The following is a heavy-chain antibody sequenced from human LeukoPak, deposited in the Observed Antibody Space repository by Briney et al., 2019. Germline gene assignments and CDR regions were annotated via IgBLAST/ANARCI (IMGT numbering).Heavy chain of an antibody. J-gene: IGHJ4*02. CDR2: ISSSSYI. D-gene: IGHD3-22*01. CDR1: GFTFSSYS. V-gene: IGHV3-21*01. CDR3: ASPRGAYDSSGYLH. Sequence: GGSLRLSCAASGFTFSSYSMNWVRQAPGKGLEWVSSISSSSYIYYADPVKGRFTISRDNAKNSLYLQMNSLRAEDTAVYYCASPRGAYDSSGYLHWGQGTLVTVSS.